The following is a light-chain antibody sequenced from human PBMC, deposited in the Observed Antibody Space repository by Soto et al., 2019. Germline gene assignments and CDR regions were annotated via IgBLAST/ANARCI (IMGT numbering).Light chain of an antibody. CDR3: SSYTSSSTWL. CDR2: DVT. J-gene: IGLJ3*02. CDR1: SSDVGGYNY. Sequence: QSALTQPASVSGSPGQSITISCSGTSSDVGGYNYVSWYQQHPGKAPKLMIYDVTNRPSGVSIRFSGSKSGNTASLTISGLQAEDEADYYCSSYTSSSTWLFGGGTKLTVL. V-gene: IGLV2-14*03.